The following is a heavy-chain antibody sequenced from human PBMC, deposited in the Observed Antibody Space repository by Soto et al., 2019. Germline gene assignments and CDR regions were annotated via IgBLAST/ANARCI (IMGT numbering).Heavy chain of an antibody. CDR2: IKEDGSAK. Sequence: EVQLVESGGGLVQPGGSLRVSCAASGFSFTSYWMSWVRQAPGKGLEWVANIKEDGSAKYYLDSVKGRFTISRDNAKNSLYLQMISLRAEDTAVYYCAREDFYRFDYWGQGNLVTVSS. CDR1: GFSFTSYW. J-gene: IGHJ4*02. CDR3: AREDFYRFDY. V-gene: IGHV3-7*01.